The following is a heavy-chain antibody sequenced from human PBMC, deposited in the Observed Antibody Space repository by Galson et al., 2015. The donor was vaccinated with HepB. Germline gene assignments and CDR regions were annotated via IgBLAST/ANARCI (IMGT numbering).Heavy chain of an antibody. Sequence: SLRLSCAASGFTFHNYAMSWVRQAPGGGLEWVSVISGSDTSTYYADSVKGGFTISRDNSKNTLDLQMNSLRAEDTAVYYCARGFGDCWDYWGQGTLVTVSS. D-gene: IGHD2-21*02. CDR2: ISGSDTST. CDR3: ARGFGDCWDY. J-gene: IGHJ4*02. CDR1: GFTFHNYA. V-gene: IGHV3-23*01.